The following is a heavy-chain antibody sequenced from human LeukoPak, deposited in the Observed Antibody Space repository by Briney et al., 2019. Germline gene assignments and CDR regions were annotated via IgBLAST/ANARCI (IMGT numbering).Heavy chain of an antibody. Sequence: ASVKVSCEASGYTFTSYGIIWVRQAPGQGLEWMGWISGYNANTNYAPRLQGRVTLTADTSTNTAYMELRSLRSDDTAVYYCARAPKADTYDYSAYWGQGTLVTVSS. CDR2: ISGYNANT. CDR3: ARAPKADTYDYSAY. D-gene: IGHD3-16*01. CDR1: GYTFTSYG. J-gene: IGHJ4*02. V-gene: IGHV1-18*01.